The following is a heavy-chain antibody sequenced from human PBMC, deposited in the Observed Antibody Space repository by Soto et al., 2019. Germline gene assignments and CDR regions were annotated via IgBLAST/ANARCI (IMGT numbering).Heavy chain of an antibody. Sequence: EVQLVQSGGDLIQTGGSLRLSCVASGFTLSTYWMTWVRQAPGMGLEWVAGIKEDGSEEVYVDSVKGRFSISRDNAKTSLYLQLNSLRAEDTAVYYCATAISSPFSNFDYWGHGSLVTVSS. D-gene: IGHD2-2*01. J-gene: IGHJ4*01. CDR3: ATAISSPFSNFDY. CDR1: GFTLSTYW. V-gene: IGHV3-7*01. CDR2: IKEDGSEE.